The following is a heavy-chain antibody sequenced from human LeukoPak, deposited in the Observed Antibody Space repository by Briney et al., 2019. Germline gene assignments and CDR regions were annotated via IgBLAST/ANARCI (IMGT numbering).Heavy chain of an antibody. D-gene: IGHD1-14*01. CDR3: ASLTGELEPHLWDY. Sequence: GGSLRLSCAASGFTFSSYAMHWVRQAPGKGLEWVAVISYDGSNKYYADSVKGRFTIPRDNSKNTLYLQMNSLRAEDTAVYYCASLTGELEPHLWDYWGQGTLVTVSS. CDR2: ISYDGSNK. V-gene: IGHV3-30-3*01. J-gene: IGHJ4*02. CDR1: GFTFSSYA.